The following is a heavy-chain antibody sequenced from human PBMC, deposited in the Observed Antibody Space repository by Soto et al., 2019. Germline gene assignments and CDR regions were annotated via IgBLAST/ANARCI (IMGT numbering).Heavy chain of an antibody. CDR3: ARRALSTPAFDI. CDR1: GDSITSSSYF. Sequence: SETLSLTCTVSGDSITSSSYFWAWIRQSPGTGLQWIGSISHTGSAYYSPSLKTRVTISADTSKTQFSLRLNSMTAADTALYYCARRALSTPAFDIWGQGTMVTVSS. D-gene: IGHD2-15*01. J-gene: IGHJ3*02. CDR2: ISHTGSA. V-gene: IGHV4-39*01.